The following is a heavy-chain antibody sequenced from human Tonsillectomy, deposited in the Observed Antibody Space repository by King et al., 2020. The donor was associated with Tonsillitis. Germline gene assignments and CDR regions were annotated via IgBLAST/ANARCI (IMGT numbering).Heavy chain of an antibody. CDR3: ARQVVAGTFYYYYYMDV. CDR2: IYYSGST. D-gene: IGHD6-19*01. J-gene: IGHJ6*03. V-gene: IGHV4-39*01. CDR1: GGSISSSSYY. Sequence: QLQESGPGLVKPSETLSLTCTVSGGSISSSSYYWGWIRQPPGKGLEWIGSIYYSGSTYYNPSLKSRVTISVDASKTQFSLKLNSVTAADTAVYYCARQVVAGTFYYYYYMDVWGKGTTVTVSS.